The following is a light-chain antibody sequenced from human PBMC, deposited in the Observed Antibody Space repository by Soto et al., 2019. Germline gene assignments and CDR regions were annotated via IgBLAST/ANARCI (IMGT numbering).Light chain of an antibody. CDR3: QQYGSSPRT. CDR1: QSVSNNY. V-gene: IGKV3-20*01. J-gene: IGKJ1*01. CDR2: GAS. Sequence: EIVLTQSPGTLSLCPGERATLSFRASQSVSNNYLAWYQQKPGQAPRLLIYGASNRATGIPDRFSGSGSGTDFTLTISSLEPEDFAVYYCQQYGSSPRTFGQGTKVDIK.